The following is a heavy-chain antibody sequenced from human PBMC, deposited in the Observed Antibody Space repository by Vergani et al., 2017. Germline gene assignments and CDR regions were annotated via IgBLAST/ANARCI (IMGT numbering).Heavy chain of an antibody. Sequence: QVQLVESGGGLVKPGGSLRLSCAASGFTFSSYSMNWVRQAPGKGLEWVAVISYEGSNKYHADSVKGRFTISRDNSKNTLYLQMNSLRAEDTAVYYCAKDPTDFYYYMDVWGKGTTVTVSS. CDR3: AKDPTDFYYYMDV. CDR1: GFTFSSYS. J-gene: IGHJ6*03. CDR2: ISYEGSNK. D-gene: IGHD3/OR15-3a*01. V-gene: IGHV3-30*18.